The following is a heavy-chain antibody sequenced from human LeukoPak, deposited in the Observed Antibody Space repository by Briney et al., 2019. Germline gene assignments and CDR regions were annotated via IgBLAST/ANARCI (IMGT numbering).Heavy chain of an antibody. CDR2: IIPIFGTA. J-gene: IGHJ5*02. Sequence: SVKVSCKASGGTFSSYAISWVRQAPGQGLEWMGGIIPIFGTANYAQKFQGRVTITADESTSTAYMELSSLRSEDTAVYYCARGGLPHSSRGSSPWGQGTLVTVSS. CDR3: ARGGLPHSSRGSSP. D-gene: IGHD6-6*01. CDR1: GGTFSSYA. V-gene: IGHV1-69*13.